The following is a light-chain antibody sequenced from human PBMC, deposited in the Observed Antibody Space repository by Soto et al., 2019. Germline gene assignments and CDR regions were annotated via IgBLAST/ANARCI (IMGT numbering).Light chain of an antibody. Sequence: QSALTQPASVSGSPGQSITISCTGTSSAVGSYNLVSWYQQHPGKAPKLMIYEGSNRPSGVSTRFSGSKSCNTASLTISGLQAEDEANYYCCSYAGSKVFGGGTKLTVL. CDR1: SSAVGSYNL. J-gene: IGLJ3*02. V-gene: IGLV2-23*01. CDR2: EGS. CDR3: CSYAGSKV.